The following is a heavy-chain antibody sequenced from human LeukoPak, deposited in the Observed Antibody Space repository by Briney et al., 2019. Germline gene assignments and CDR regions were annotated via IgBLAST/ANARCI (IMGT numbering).Heavy chain of an antibody. J-gene: IGHJ4*02. CDR2: IIPIFGTA. CDR1: GCTFSSYA. Sequence: SVNVSFKASGCTFSSYAISWVRQAPGQGLEWMGGIIPIFGTANYAQKFQGRVTITADESTSTAYMELSSLRSEDTAVYYCARLSLYSGYDEDYWGQGTLVTVSS. V-gene: IGHV1-69*13. CDR3: ARLSLYSGYDEDY. D-gene: IGHD5-12*01.